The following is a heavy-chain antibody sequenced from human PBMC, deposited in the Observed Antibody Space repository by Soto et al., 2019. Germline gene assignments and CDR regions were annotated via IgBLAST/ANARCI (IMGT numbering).Heavy chain of an antibody. CDR1: GGSISSYY. J-gene: IGHJ6*02. CDR3: ARAPRGYSGYDFYYYYYGMDV. CDR2: IYYSGST. Sequence: PSETLSLTCTVSGGSISSYYWSWIRQPPGKGLEWIGYIYYSGSTNYNPSLKSRVTISVDTSKNQFSLKLSSVTAADTAVYYCARAPRGYSGYDFYYYYYGMDVWGQGTTVTVSS. D-gene: IGHD5-12*01. V-gene: IGHV4-59*01.